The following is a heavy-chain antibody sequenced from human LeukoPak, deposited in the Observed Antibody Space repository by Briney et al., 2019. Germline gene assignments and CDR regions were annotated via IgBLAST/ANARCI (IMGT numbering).Heavy chain of an antibody. CDR1: GLTFSSYA. D-gene: IGHD6-13*01. CDR2: ISWNSGSI. Sequence: GGSLRLSCAASGLTFSSYAMSWVRQAPGKGLEWVSGISWNSGSIGYADSVKGRFTISRDNAKNSLYLQMNSLRAEDTALYYCAKDTDGAAAGTTWGHWGQGTLVTVSS. V-gene: IGHV3-9*01. J-gene: IGHJ4*02. CDR3: AKDTDGAAAGTTWGH.